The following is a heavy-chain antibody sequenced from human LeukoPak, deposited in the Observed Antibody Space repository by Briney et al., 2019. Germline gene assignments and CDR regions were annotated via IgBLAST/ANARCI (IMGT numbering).Heavy chain of an antibody. CDR1: GFTFSSYA. CDR2: ISGSGGST. CDR3: AKDYYGSGSPFDY. D-gene: IGHD3-10*01. J-gene: IGHJ4*02. V-gene: IGHV3-23*01. Sequence: PGGSLRLPCAASGFTFSSYAMSWVRQAPGKGLEWVSAISGSGGSTYYADSVKGRFTISRDNSKNTLYLQMNSLRAEDTAVYYCAKDYYGSGSPFDYWGQGTLVTVSS.